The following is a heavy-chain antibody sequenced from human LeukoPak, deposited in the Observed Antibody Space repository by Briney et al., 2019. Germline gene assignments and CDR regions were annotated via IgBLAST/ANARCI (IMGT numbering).Heavy chain of an antibody. CDR1: GFTFSSYG. CDR2: IWYDGSNK. V-gene: IGHV3-33*08. D-gene: IGHD2-8*01. CDR3: ARDRMVYATAYYYGMDV. Sequence: GGSLRLSCVASGFTFSSYGMHWVRQAPGKGLEWVAVIWYDGSNKYYADSVKGRFTISRDNSKNTLYQQMNSLRAEDTAVYYCARDRMVYATAYYYGMDVWGQGTTVTVSS. J-gene: IGHJ6*02.